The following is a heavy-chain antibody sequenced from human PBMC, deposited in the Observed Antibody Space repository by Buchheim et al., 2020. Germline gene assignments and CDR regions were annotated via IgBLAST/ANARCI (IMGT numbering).Heavy chain of an antibody. Sequence: QVQLVESGGGVVQPGRSLRLSCAASGFTFSSYGMHWVRQAPGKGLEWVAVISYDGSNKYYADSVKGRFTISRDNSENTLYLQMNSLRAEDTAVYYCAKDFEYGGNSDGYWGQGTL. CDR2: ISYDGSNK. CDR3: AKDFEYGGNSDGY. J-gene: IGHJ4*02. D-gene: IGHD4-23*01. V-gene: IGHV3-30*18. CDR1: GFTFSSYG.